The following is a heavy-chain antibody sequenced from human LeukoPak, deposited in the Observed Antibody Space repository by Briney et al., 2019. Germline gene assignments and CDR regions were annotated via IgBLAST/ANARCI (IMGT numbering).Heavy chain of an antibody. CDR3: ARTEQVDYYMDV. V-gene: IGHV4-38-2*01. D-gene: IGHD1-14*01. CDR1: GYSISSGYY. Sequence: SETLSLTCAVSGYSISSGYYWGWIRQPPGKGLEWIGSIYHSGSTYYNPSLKSRVTISVDTSKNQFSLKLSSVTAAGTAVYYCARTEQVDYYMDVWGKGTTVTVSS. CDR2: IYHSGST. J-gene: IGHJ6*03.